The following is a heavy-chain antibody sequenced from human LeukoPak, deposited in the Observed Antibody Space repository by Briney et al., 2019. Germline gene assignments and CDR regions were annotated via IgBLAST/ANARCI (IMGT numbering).Heavy chain of an antibody. CDR1: GFTFSNYG. J-gene: IGHJ6*03. CDR3: ASTLGYCSGGSCYPIYYYYMDV. CDR2: IRFDGSHK. D-gene: IGHD2-15*01. V-gene: IGHV3-30*02. Sequence: GGSLRLSCAASGFTFSNYGMHWVRQAPGKGLEWVTFIRFDGSHKYYADSVKGRFTISRDNSKNTLYLQMNSLRAEDTAVYYCASTLGYCSGGSCYPIYYYYMDVWGKGTTVTVSS.